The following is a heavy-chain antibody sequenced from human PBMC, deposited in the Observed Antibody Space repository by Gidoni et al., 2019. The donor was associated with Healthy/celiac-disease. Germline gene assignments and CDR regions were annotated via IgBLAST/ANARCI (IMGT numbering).Heavy chain of an antibody. D-gene: IGHD3-22*01. J-gene: IGHJ4*02. V-gene: IGHV1-69*01. Sequence: QVQLVQSGAEVKKPGSSVTVSCKASGGTFSSYAISWVRQAPGQGLEWMGGIIPIFGTANYAQKFQGRVTITADESTSTAYMELSSLRSEDTAVYYCAGCLGGYYYLDFDYWGQGTLVTVSS. CDR1: GGTFSSYA. CDR3: AGCLGGYYYLDFDY. CDR2: IIPIFGTA.